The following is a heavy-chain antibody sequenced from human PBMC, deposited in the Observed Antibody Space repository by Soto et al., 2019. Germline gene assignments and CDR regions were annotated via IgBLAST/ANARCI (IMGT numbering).Heavy chain of an antibody. Sequence: PSETLSLTCAVYGGSFSCYYWSWIRQPPGKGLEWIGEINHSGSTNYNPSLKSRVTISVDTSKNQFSLKLSSVTAADTAVYYCAXAKRVRGVISYYYYGMDVWGQGTTVTVS. D-gene: IGHD3-10*01. J-gene: IGHJ6*02. CDR1: GGSFSCYY. CDR2: INHSGST. CDR3: AXAKRVRGVISYYYYGMDV. V-gene: IGHV4-34*01.